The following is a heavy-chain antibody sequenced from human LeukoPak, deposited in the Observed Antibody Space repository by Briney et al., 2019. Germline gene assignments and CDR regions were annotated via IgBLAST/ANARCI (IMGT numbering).Heavy chain of an antibody. CDR1: GGSISSYY. CDR3: ARGQRGSYYYYYMDV. CDR2: IYTSGST. J-gene: IGHJ6*03. V-gene: IGHV4-4*07. Sequence: SETLSLTRTVSGGSISSYYWSWIRQPAGKGLEWIGRIYTSGSTNYNPSLKSRVTMSVDTSKNQFSLKLSSVTAADTAVYYCARGQRGSYYYYYMDVWGKGTTVTVSS.